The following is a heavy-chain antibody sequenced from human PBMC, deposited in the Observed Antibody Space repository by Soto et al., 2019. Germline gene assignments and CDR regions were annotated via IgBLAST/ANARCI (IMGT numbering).Heavy chain of an antibody. J-gene: IGHJ6*02. CDR2: ISAYNGNT. CDR3: ARDRLPYGPIYYYYGMDV. Sequence: GXSVKVAYKASGYPLTSYGISWVRQAPGQGLEWMGWISAYNGNTNYAQKLQGRVTMTTDTSTSTAYMELRSLRSDDTAVYYCARDRLPYGPIYYYYGMDVCAQRTTVTVSS. V-gene: IGHV1-18*01. CDR1: GYPLTSYG. D-gene: IGHD4-17*01.